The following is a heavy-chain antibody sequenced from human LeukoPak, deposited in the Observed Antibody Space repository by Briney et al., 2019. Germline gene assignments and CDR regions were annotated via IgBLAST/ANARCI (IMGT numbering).Heavy chain of an antibody. CDR3: ARDRSYGSGNYYPDY. CDR1: GFTFSTYG. Sequence: PGGSLRLSCAASGFTFSTYGMHWVRQAPGKGLEWVALVWYDGSDKFYEDSVEGRFTISRDNSKNTLYLQMNSLRAEDTAVYYCARDRSYGSGNYYPDYWGQGTLVTVSS. D-gene: IGHD3-10*01. J-gene: IGHJ4*02. V-gene: IGHV3-33*01. CDR2: VWYDGSDK.